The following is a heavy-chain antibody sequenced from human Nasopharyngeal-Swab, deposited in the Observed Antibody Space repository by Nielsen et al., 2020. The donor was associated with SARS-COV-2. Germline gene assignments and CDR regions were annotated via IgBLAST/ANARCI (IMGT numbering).Heavy chain of an antibody. CDR2: IKQDGSEE. J-gene: IGHJ6*02. D-gene: IGHD3-22*01. V-gene: IGHV3-7*01. CDR1: GFTFSSYW. CDR3: AREVVTMIVVTHYYYGMDV. Sequence: GESLKISCAASGFTFSSYWMSWVRQAPGKGLEWVANIKQDGSEEYYVDSVKGRFTISRDNAKNSLYLQMNSLRAEDTAVYYCAREVVTMIVVTHYYYGMDVWGQGTTVTVSS.